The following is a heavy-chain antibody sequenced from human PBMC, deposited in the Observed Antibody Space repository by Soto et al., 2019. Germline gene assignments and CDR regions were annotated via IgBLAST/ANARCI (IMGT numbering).Heavy chain of an antibody. CDR2: IYYSGST. Sequence: SETLSLTCTVSGGSISSSSYYWGWIRQPPGKGLEWIGGIYYSGSTYYNPSLKSRVTISVDTSKNQFSLKLSSVTAADTAVYYCARIRITMIVVVTTGWFDPWGQGTRVTVSS. CDR1: GGSISSSSYY. CDR3: ARIRITMIVVVTTGWFDP. V-gene: IGHV4-39*01. D-gene: IGHD3-22*01. J-gene: IGHJ5*02.